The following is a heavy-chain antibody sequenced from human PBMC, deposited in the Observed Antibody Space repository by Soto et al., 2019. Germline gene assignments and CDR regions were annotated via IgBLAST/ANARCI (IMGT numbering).Heavy chain of an antibody. D-gene: IGHD3-16*01. CDR3: ARGLTRRFVWKGGVWFDP. V-gene: IGHV3-13*01. CDR2: IGTAGDT. CDR1: GFTFSSYD. Sequence: GGSLRLSCAASGFTFSSYDMHWVRQATGKGLEWVSAIGTAGDTYYPGSVKGRFTISRENAKNSLYLQMNSLRAGDTAVYYCARGLTRRFVWKGGVWFDPWGQGTLVTVSS. J-gene: IGHJ5*02.